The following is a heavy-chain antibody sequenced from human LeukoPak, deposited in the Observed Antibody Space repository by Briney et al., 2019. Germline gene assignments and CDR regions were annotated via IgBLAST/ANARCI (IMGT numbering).Heavy chain of an antibody. CDR2: IIPIFGIA. J-gene: IGHJ6*02. V-gene: IGHV1-69*04. Sequence: SVKVSCKASGGTFGSYAISWVRQAPGQGLEWMGRIIPIFGIANYAQKFQGRVTITADKSTSTAYMELSSLRSEDTAVYYCAGPYSSSSGYYYYGMDVWGQGTTVTVSS. CDR3: AGPYSSSSGYYYYGMDV. D-gene: IGHD6-6*01. CDR1: GGTFGSYA.